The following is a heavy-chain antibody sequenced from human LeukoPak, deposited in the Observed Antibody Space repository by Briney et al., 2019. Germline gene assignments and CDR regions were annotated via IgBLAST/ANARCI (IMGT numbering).Heavy chain of an antibody. CDR3: ARASAAGSFDY. D-gene: IGHD6-13*01. Sequence: SETLSLTCTVSGGSISSGGYYWSWIRQHPGKGLEWIGYIYYSGSTYYNPSLRSRVTISVDTSKNQFSLKLSSVTAADTAVYYCARASAAGSFDYWGQGTLVTVSS. CDR1: GGSISSGGYY. V-gene: IGHV4-31*03. J-gene: IGHJ4*02. CDR2: IYYSGST.